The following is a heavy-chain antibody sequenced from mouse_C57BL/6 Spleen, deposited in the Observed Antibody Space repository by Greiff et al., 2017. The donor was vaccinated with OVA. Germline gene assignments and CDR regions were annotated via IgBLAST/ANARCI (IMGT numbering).Heavy chain of an antibody. CDR1: GYSITSGYY. D-gene: IGHD1-1*01. V-gene: IGHV3-6*01. CDR3: ARFITTVVRYFDV. CDR2: ISYDGSN. J-gene: IGHJ1*03. Sequence: EVQLQQSGPGLVKPSQSLSLTCSVTGYSITSGYYWNWIRQFPGNKLEWMGYISYDGSNNYNPSLKNRISITRDTSKNQFFLKLNSVTTEDTATYYCARFITTVVRYFDVWGTGTTVTVSS.